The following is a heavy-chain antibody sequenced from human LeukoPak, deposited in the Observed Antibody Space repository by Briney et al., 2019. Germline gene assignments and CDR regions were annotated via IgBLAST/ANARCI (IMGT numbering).Heavy chain of an antibody. Sequence: PSETLSLTCTVSGGSISSYYWSWIRQPPGKGLEWIGYIYYSGSTNYNPSLKSRVTISVDTSKNQFSLKLSSVTAADAAVYYCASFDSSTSVLDYWGQGTLVTVSS. V-gene: IGHV4-59*01. CDR2: IYYSGST. CDR1: GGSISSYY. J-gene: IGHJ4*02. CDR3: ASFDSSTSVLDY. D-gene: IGHD2-2*01.